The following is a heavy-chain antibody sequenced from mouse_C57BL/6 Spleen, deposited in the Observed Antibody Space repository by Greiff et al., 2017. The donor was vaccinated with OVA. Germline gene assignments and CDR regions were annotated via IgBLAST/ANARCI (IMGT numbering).Heavy chain of an antibody. Sequence: QVQLQQSGAELARPGASVKLSCKASGYTFTSYGISWVKQRTGQGLEWIGEIYPRSGNTYYNEKFKGKATLTADKSSSTAYMELRSLTSEDSAVYFCARNYDYDDWFAYWGQGTLVTVSA. V-gene: IGHV1-81*01. CDR1: GYTFTSYG. J-gene: IGHJ3*01. CDR2: IYPRSGNT. D-gene: IGHD2-4*01. CDR3: ARNYDYDDWFAY.